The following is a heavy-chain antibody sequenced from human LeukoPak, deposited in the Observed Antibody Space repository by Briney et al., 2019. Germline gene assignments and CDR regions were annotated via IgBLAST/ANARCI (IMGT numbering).Heavy chain of an antibody. D-gene: IGHD6-19*01. J-gene: IGHJ5*02. CDR3: ARDYSSGWYWFDP. CDR2: IYYSGST. CDR1: GGSISSGDYY. Sequence: SETLSLTCTVSGGSISSGDYYWSWIRQPPGKGLEWIGYIYYSGSTYYSPSLKSRVTISVDTSKNQFSLRLSSVTAADTAVYYCARDYSSGWYWFDPWGQGTLVTVSS. V-gene: IGHV4-30-4*02.